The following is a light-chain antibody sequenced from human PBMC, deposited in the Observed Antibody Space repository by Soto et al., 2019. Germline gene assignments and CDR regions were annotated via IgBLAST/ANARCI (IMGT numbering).Light chain of an antibody. CDR3: GSYTSSITVI. J-gene: IGLJ2*01. Sequence: QSALTQPASVSGSPGQSITISCTGTSSDVGDHNSVSWYQQQPGKAPKLMIYAVSNRPSGVSNRFSGSKSGNTASLTISGLQAEYEADYYCGSYTSSITVIFGGGTKLTVL. CDR2: AVS. CDR1: SSDVGDHNS. V-gene: IGLV2-14*03.